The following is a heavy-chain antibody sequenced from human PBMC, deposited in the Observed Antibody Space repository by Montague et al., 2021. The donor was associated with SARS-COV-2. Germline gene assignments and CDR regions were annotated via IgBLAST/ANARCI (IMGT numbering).Heavy chain of an antibody. Sequence: ETLSLTCAVSGGSFSRYYWSWIRQPPGKGLEWIGDISQSGNTKYNPSLQSRVSISLDTSRNQFSLKVSSVTAADTAVYYCARQRGSSSWYDGGNWFDPWGQGTLVTVSS. CDR2: ISQSGNT. CDR3: ARQRGSSSWYDGGNWFDP. J-gene: IGHJ5*02. V-gene: IGHV4-34*01. D-gene: IGHD6-13*01. CDR1: GGSFSRYY.